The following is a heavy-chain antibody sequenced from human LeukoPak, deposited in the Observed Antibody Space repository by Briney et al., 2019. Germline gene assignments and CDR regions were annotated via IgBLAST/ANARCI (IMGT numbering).Heavy chain of an antibody. D-gene: IGHD6-13*01. V-gene: IGHV1-18*01. Sequence: ASVKVSCKASGYTFNRYGISWVRQAPGQGLEWMGWIGSYNGNTNYAQKLQGRVTMTTDTSTSTAYMELSSLRSEDTAVYYCASTAIRGELYSSSYPGAFDIWGQGTMVTVSS. CDR1: GYTFNRYG. J-gene: IGHJ3*02. CDR2: IGSYNGNT. CDR3: ASTAIRGELYSSSYPGAFDI.